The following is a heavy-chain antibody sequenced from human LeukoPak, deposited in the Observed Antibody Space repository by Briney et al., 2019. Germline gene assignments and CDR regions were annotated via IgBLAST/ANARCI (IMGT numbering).Heavy chain of an antibody. J-gene: IGHJ5*02. Sequence: TGGSLRLSCAASGFTFSSYGMHWVRQAPGKGLEWVAVISYDGSNKYYADSVKGRFTISRDNSKNTLYLQMNSLRVEDTAVYYWAKGYGQQLVNNLFDPWGQGTLVTVSS. V-gene: IGHV3-30*18. CDR3: AKGYGQQLVNNLFDP. CDR2: ISYDGSNK. CDR1: GFTFSSYG. D-gene: IGHD6-13*01.